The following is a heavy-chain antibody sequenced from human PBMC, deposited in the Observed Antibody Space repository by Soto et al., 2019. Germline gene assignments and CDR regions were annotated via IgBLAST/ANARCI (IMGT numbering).Heavy chain of an antibody. D-gene: IGHD2-15*01. J-gene: IGHJ4*02. Sequence: QVQLVQSGAEVKKPGSSVKVSCKASGGTFSSYAISWVRQAPGQGLEWMGGIIPIFGTANYAKKFQGRVTITAYESTSTAYMELSSLRSDDTAVYYCARESLYCSGGSCYFLPGIDYWGQGTLVTVSS. CDR1: GGTFSSYA. CDR2: IIPIFGTA. CDR3: ARESLYCSGGSCYFLPGIDY. V-gene: IGHV1-69*12.